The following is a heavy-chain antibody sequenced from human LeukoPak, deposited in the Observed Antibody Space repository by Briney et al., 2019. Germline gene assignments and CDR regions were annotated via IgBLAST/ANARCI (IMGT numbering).Heavy chain of an antibody. J-gene: IGHJ4*02. CDR1: GFIFSNLW. CDR3: ARGGTCYYPYYFDY. CDR2: IYSGGNT. D-gene: IGHD3-9*01. Sequence: GGSLRLSCTASGFIFSNLWMTWVRQAPGKGLEWVSVIYSGGNTYYADSVKGRFTISRDNSKNTLYLQMDSLRAEDTAVYYCARGGTCYYPYYFDYWGQGTLVTVSS. V-gene: IGHV3-66*01.